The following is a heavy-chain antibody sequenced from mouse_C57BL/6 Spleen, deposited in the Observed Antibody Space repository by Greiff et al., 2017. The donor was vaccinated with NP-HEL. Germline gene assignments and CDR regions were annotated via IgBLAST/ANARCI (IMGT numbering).Heavy chain of an antibody. CDR2: IYPGSGST. CDR3: ARDYYGSSYDYAMDY. J-gene: IGHJ4*01. Sequence: QVQLKQPGAELVKPGASVKMSCKASGYNFTSYWITWVKQGPGQGLEWIGDIYPGSGSTNYNEKFKSKATLTVDTSSSTAYMQLSSLTSEDSAVYYCARDYYGSSYDYAMDYWGQGTSVTVSS. V-gene: IGHV1-55*01. CDR1: GYNFTSYW. D-gene: IGHD1-1*01.